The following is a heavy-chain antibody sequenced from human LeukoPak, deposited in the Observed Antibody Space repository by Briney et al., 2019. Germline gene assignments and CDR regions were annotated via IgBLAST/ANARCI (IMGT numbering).Heavy chain of an antibody. V-gene: IGHV1-69*05. CDR2: IIPIFGTA. CDR3: ARVAVVTLFNYYYYMDV. J-gene: IGHJ6*03. D-gene: IGHD4-23*01. CDR1: GGTFSRYA. Sequence: GASVKVSCKASGGTFSRYAISWVRQAPGQGLEWMGRIIPIFGTANYAQKFQGRVTITTDESTSTAYMELSSLRSEDTAVYYCARVAVVTLFNYYYYMDVWGKGTTVTVSS.